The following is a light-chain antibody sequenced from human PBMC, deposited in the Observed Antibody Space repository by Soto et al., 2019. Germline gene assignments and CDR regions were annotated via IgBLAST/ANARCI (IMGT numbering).Light chain of an antibody. CDR1: QDISNY. V-gene: IGKV1-33*01. J-gene: IGKJ4*01. CDR2: AAS. CDR3: QQYDNLPLT. Sequence: DIPMTQSPSSLSASVGDRVTITCQARQDISNYLNWYQQKPGKAPKLLIYAASNLETGVPSRFSGSGSGTDFTFTISSLQPEDIATYYCQQYDNLPLTFGGGTKVEIK.